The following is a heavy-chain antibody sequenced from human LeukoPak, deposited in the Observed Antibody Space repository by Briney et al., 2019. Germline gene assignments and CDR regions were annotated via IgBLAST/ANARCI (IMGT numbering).Heavy chain of an antibody. CDR1: GFTVSNYY. CDR3: ARDTDDTSSRYFDF. Sequence: GGSLRLSCAASGFTVSNYYMAWVRQAPGKGLEWVSVVYTRGDTYYANSVPGRFTISSDSSKHTLYLQMNSLRSEDTAVYVCARDTDDTSSRYFDFWGQGTLVTVPS. CDR2: VYTRGDT. V-gene: IGHV3-66*03. D-gene: IGHD6-6*01. J-gene: IGHJ4*02.